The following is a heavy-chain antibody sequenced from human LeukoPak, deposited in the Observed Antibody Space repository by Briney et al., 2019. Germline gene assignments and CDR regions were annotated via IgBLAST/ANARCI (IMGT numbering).Heavy chain of an antibody. V-gene: IGHV3-30*18. Sequence: GRSLRLSCAAPGFNFNSHGMHWVRQAPGKGLEWVAVISYDGSNKYYADSVKGRLTISRDNSKNTLYLQMNSLRAEDTAVYYCAKDPGGSSGYPDAFDIWGQGTMVTVSS. D-gene: IGHD3-22*01. CDR1: GFNFNSHG. CDR2: ISYDGSNK. J-gene: IGHJ3*02. CDR3: AKDPGGSSGYPDAFDI.